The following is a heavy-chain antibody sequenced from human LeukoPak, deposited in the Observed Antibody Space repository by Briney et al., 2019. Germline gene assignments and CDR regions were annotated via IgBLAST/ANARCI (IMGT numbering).Heavy chain of an antibody. Sequence: GGSLRLSCQGSGYRFISYWITWVRQMPGKGLEWMGRIDPTDSYTTYSPSFQGHVTISADKSISTAYLQWSSLKASDSAMYYCARLLSGYSGYPYSDYWGQGTLVTVSS. CDR3: ARLLSGYSGYPYSDY. J-gene: IGHJ4*02. D-gene: IGHD5-12*01. CDR1: GYRFISYW. CDR2: IDPTDSYT. V-gene: IGHV5-10-1*01.